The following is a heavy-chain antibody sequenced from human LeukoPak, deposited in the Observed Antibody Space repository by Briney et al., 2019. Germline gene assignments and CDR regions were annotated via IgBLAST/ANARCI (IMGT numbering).Heavy chain of an antibody. Sequence: ASVKCSCKASGYTFTGYYMHWARQAPGQGLEWMGWSNPNSGGTNYAQKFQGRVTTTRDTSISTAYMELSRLRSDDTAVYYCARVPLGYCSSTSCLAFDIWGQGTMVTVSS. V-gene: IGHV1-2*02. CDR2: SNPNSGGT. CDR1: GYTFTGYY. J-gene: IGHJ3*02. CDR3: ARVPLGYCSSTSCLAFDI. D-gene: IGHD2-2*01.